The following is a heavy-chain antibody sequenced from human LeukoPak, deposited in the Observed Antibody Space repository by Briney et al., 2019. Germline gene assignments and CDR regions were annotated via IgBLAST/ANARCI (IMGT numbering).Heavy chain of an antibody. J-gene: IGHJ5*02. CDR3: ARNYDFWSGRYAINWFDP. V-gene: IGHV3-74*01. CDR1: GFSFSSFW. D-gene: IGHD3-3*01. CDR2: IDSDGNST. Sequence: GGSLRLSCAASGFSFSSFWMHWVRQVPGKGLVWVSRIDSDGNSTTYADSVKGRFTISRDNAKNMLYLQMSSLRVEDTAIYFCARNYDFWSGRYAINWFDPWGQGTLVAVSS.